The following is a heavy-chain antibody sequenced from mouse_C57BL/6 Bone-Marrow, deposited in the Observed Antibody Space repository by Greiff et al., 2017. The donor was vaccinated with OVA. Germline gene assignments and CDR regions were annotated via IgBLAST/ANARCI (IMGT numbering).Heavy chain of an antibody. D-gene: IGHD2-5*01. CDR3: ASYYSNYGDYAMDY. J-gene: IGHJ4*01. V-gene: IGHV2-5*01. CDR1: GFSLTSYG. Sequence: VQLQQSGPGLVQPSQSLSITCTVSGFSLTSYGVHWVRQSPGKGLEWLGVIWRGGSTDYNAAFMSRLSITKDNSKSQVFFKMNSLQADDTAIYYCASYYSNYGDYAMDYWGQGTSVTVSS. CDR2: IWRGGST.